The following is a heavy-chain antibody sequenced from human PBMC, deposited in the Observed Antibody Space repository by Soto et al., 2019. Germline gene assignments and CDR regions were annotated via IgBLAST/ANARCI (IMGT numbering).Heavy chain of an antibody. D-gene: IGHD2-2*01. CDR2: ISRSSSNI. Sequence: GGSLRLSCAASGFTFSSYRMNWVRQAPGKGLEWFSYISRSSSNIAYADSVKGRFTISRDNAKNSLFLQMSSLTDEDTAVYYCARMECPNTSCYSYSFDVWGQGTLVTVSS. J-gene: IGHJ4*02. CDR1: GFTFSSYR. CDR3: ARMECPNTSCYSYSFDV. V-gene: IGHV3-48*02.